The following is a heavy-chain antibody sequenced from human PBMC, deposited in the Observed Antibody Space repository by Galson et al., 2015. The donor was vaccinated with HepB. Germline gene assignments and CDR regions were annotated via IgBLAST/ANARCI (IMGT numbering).Heavy chain of an antibody. Sequence: SLRLSCAASGFTFSSYAMSWVRQAPGKGLEWVSAISGSGGSTYYADSVKGRFTIPRDNSKNTLYLQMNSLRAEDTAVYYCEKDSSGLHYGVFDYWGQGTLVTVSS. CDR3: EKDSSGLHYGVFDY. V-gene: IGHV3-23*01. D-gene: IGHD3-22*01. CDR2: ISGSGGST. J-gene: IGHJ4*02. CDR1: GFTFSSYA.